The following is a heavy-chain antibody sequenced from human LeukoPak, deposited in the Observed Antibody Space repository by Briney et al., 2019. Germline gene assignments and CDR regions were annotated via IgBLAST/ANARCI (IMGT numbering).Heavy chain of an antibody. CDR2: ISGSGGST. D-gene: IGHD2-15*01. J-gene: IGHJ4*02. Sequence: PGGSLRLSCAASGFTFSSYGMSWVRQAPGKGLEWVSAISGSGGSTYYADSVKGRFTISRDNSKNTLYLQMNSLRAEDTAVYYCAKDTCSGGSCYCFDYWGQGTLVTVSS. V-gene: IGHV3-23*01. CDR1: GFTFSSYG. CDR3: AKDTCSGGSCYCFDY.